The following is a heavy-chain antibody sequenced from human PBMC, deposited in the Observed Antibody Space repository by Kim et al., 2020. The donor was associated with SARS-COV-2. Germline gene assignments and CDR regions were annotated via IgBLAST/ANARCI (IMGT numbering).Heavy chain of an antibody. D-gene: IGHD4-17*01. V-gene: IGHV3-33*06. J-gene: IGHJ4*01. CDR3: AKAGGVGDYRGYYLDY. CDR1: GFTFSSYA. Sequence: GVSLRLSCAASGFTFSSYAMHWVRQAPGKGLEWVAVIWYDGSNNYYADSVKGRFTISRDNSKNTLYLQMNSLRAEDTAVYYCAKAGGVGDYRGYYLDYWG. CDR2: IWYDGSNN.